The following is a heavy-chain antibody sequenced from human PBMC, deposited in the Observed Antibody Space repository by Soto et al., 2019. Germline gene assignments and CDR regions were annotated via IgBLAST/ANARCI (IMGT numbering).Heavy chain of an antibody. CDR1: GGSFSGYY. D-gene: IGHD6-13*01. CDR2: INHSGST. CDR3: ARDLGAAAPYYYGMDV. V-gene: IGHV4-34*01. J-gene: IGHJ6*02. Sequence: SETLSLTCAVYGGSFSGYYWSWIRQPPGKGLEWIGEINHSGSTNYNPSLKSRVTISVDTSKNQFSLKLSSVTAADTAVYYCARDLGAAAPYYYGMDVWGPGTEVTVSS.